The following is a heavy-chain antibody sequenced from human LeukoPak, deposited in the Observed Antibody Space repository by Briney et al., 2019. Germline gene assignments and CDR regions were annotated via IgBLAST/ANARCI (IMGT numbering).Heavy chain of an antibody. V-gene: IGHV3-9*01. CDR2: ISWNSGSI. CDR3: AKEMDLSRYCSSTSCHPFDF. D-gene: IGHD2-2*01. Sequence: HTGGSLRLSCAASGFTFSSYSMNWVRQAPGKGLEWVSGISWNSGSIDYADSVKGRFIISRDNAKNSLYLQMGSLSTEDTAFYYCAKEMDLSRYCSSTSCHPFDFWGQGTLVTVSS. J-gene: IGHJ4*02. CDR1: GFTFSSYS.